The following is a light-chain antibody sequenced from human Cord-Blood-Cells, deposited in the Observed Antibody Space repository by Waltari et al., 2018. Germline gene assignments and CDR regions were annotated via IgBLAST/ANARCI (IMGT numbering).Light chain of an antibody. V-gene: IGKV3-20*01. Sequence: EIVLTQSPGTLSLSPGERATLSCRASQSVSSSYLAWYQQEPGQAPRLLIYGASSRATCIPDRFSGSGAGTDFTLTISRLEPEDFAVYYCQQYGSSLWTFGQGTKVEIK. CDR3: QQYGSSLWT. J-gene: IGKJ1*01. CDR2: GAS. CDR1: QSVSSSY.